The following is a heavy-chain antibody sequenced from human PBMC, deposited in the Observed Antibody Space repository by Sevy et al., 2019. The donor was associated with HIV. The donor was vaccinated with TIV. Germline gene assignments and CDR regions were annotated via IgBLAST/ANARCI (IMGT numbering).Heavy chain of an antibody. CDR2: ISWNSGKI. CDR3: AKDTFSGHDYYDAFDM. D-gene: IGHD5-12*01. V-gene: IGHV3-9*01. CDR1: GFTFDDYD. J-gene: IGHJ3*02. Sequence: GGSLRLSCAASGFTFDDYDMHWVRQAPGKGLEWVSGISWNSGKIAYLDSVKGRFTISRDNAKNSLFLQMNSLRPEDTAFYYCAKDTFSGHDYYDAFDMWGQGTMVTVSS.